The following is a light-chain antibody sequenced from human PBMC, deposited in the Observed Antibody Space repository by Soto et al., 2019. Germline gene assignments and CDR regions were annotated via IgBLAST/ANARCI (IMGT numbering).Light chain of an antibody. J-gene: IGKJ4*01. CDR3: QQANTFPLRA. V-gene: IGKV1-12*01. CDR1: QAISSW. Sequence: DIQMTQSPSSVSASVGDRVTITCRASQAISSWLAWYQQKPGKAPKLLIYSASDLQSGVPSRFAGSGSGTDFTLTISSLQPEDFATYYCQQANTFPLRAFREGTKVEIK. CDR2: SAS.